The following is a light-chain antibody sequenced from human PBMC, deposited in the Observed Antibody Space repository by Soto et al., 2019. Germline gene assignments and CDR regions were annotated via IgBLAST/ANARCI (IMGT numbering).Light chain of an antibody. V-gene: IGLV2-23*02. Sequence: QSALTQPASISGSPGQSITISCTGTSSDVGVHNFVSWYQQLPGKAPKVLIYEVNKRPSGISNRFSGSKSGITASLTVSGLQAEDEGYYFCCSCAGRSTYVFGSGTQLTVL. J-gene: IGLJ6*01. CDR1: SSDVGVHNF. CDR3: CSCAGRSTYV. CDR2: EVN.